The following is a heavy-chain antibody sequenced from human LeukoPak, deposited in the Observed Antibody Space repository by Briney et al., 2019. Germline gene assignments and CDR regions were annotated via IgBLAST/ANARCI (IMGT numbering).Heavy chain of an antibody. CDR2: IIPIFGTA. J-gene: IGHJ4*02. CDR1: GGTFSSYA. D-gene: IGHD4-11*01. CDR3: ARDSATVTTPYFDY. Sequence: SVKVSCKASGGTFSSYAISWVRQAPGQGFEWMGGIIPIFGTANYAQKFQGRVTITADESTSTAYMELSRLRSDDTAVYYCARDSATVTTPYFDYWGQGTLVTVSS. V-gene: IGHV1-69*13.